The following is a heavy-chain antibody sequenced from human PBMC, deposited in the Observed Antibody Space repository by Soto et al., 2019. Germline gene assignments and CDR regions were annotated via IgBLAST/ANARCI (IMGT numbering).Heavy chain of an antibody. CDR2: ISGSGGST. Sequence: PGGSLRLSCAASGFTFSSYAMSWVRQAPGKGLEWVSAISGSGGSTYYADSVKGRFTISRDNSKNTLYLQMDSLRAEDMAVYYCAKGKAGSSMPYYYYGMDVWGQGTTVTVSS. J-gene: IGHJ6*02. V-gene: IGHV3-23*01. CDR3: AKGKAGSSMPYYYYGMDV. D-gene: IGHD2-2*01. CDR1: GFTFSSYA.